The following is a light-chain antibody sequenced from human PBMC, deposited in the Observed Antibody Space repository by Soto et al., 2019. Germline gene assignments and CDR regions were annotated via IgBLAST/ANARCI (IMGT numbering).Light chain of an antibody. J-gene: IGKJ4*01. CDR2: DAS. CDR1: QDISNY. V-gene: IGKV1-33*01. Sequence: DIQMTQSPSSLSASVGDRVTITCQASQDISNYLNWYQQKPGKAPKLLIYDASNVETGVPSRFSGSGSGTHFTFTIHSLQAADIATDYCQRYGGLPLTCGGGNKIEI. CDR3: QRYGGLPLT.